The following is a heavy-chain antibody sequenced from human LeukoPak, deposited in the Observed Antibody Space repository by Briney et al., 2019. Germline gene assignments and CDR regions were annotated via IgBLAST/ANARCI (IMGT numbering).Heavy chain of an antibody. V-gene: IGHV3-21*01. CDR2: ISSSSSYI. CDR3: ARRMITFGGVTTFDY. D-gene: IGHD3-16*01. CDR1: GFTFSSYS. J-gene: IGHJ4*02. Sequence: GGSLRLSCAASGFTFSSYSMNWVRQAPGKGLDWVSSISSSSSYIYYADSVKGRFTISRDNAKNSLYLQMNSLRAEDTAVYYCARRMITFGGVTTFDYWGQGTLVTVSS.